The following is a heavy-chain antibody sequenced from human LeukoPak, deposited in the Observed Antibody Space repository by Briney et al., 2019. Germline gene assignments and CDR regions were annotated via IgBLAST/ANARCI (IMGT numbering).Heavy chain of an antibody. CDR3: ARGGGWNYVGFDY. V-gene: IGHV1-8*03. CDR2: MNPNSGNT. CDR1: GYTFTSYD. J-gene: IGHJ4*02. Sequence: ASVKVSCKASGYTFTSYDINWVRQATGQGLEWMAWMNPNSGNTGYAQKFQGRVTITRDTSINTAYMEVNSLSPEDTAVYYCARGGGWNYVGFDYWGQGALVTVSS. D-gene: IGHD1-7*01.